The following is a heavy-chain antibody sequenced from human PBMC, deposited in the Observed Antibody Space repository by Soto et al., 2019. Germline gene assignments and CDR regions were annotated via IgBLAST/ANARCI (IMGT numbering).Heavy chain of an antibody. CDR2: VYPRDSDT. Sequence: PGESLKISCKASGYIFIDYWIGWVRQMPGKGLEWMGIVYPRDSDTRYSPSFQGQVTISADRSTGTAFLQWRSLKASDTALYYCARPPLTGQRYHLDFWGPGTLVTVSS. J-gene: IGHJ4*02. V-gene: IGHV5-51*01. D-gene: IGHD3-9*01. CDR3: ARPPLTGQRYHLDF. CDR1: GYIFIDYW.